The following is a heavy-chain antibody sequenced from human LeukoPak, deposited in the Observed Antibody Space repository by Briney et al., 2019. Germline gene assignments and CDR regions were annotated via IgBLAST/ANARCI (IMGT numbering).Heavy chain of an antibody. D-gene: IGHD2-21*01. Sequence: SGPTLVKPTQTLTLTWTFSGFSLTTSGVGVGWIRQPPGKALKWLAFIYWDDDKRYRPSLKSRLTISKDTSKNQVVLTMTDMDLVDTATYYCVHGPYGGNLAYWGQGTRVTVSS. V-gene: IGHV2-5*02. CDR1: GFSLTTSGVG. CDR2: IYWDDDK. J-gene: IGHJ4*02. CDR3: VHGPYGGNLAY.